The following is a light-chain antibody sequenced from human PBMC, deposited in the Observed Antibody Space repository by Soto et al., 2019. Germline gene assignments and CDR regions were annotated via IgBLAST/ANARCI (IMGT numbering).Light chain of an antibody. J-gene: IGKJ1*01. V-gene: IGKV1-12*01. Sequence: DIEIAQSPSSVSASVGDGLTITFRASRDISNSLAWYQQTPGKAPKLLLRGASSLHRGVPSRFSGGGAGTEFTLTISSLQPEDFATYYCQQTSDFPRTFGQGTKVDIK. CDR1: RDISNS. CDR2: GAS. CDR3: QQTSDFPRT.